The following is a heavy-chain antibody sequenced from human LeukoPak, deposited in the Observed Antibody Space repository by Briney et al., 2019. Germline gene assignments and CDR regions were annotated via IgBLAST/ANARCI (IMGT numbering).Heavy chain of an antibody. CDR2: ICKSGNT. J-gene: IGHJ4*02. V-gene: IGHV4-59*11. D-gene: IGHD4-17*01. CDR3: VRDHGDGLDS. Sequence: SETLSLICTVSGGSTSNLCWTWIRQPPGRGLEWIGYICKSGNTNYNPALKSRVTISADTSRNNFSLSLISVTAADTAVYYCVRDHGDGLDSWGQGTLVTVSS. CDR1: GGSTSNLC.